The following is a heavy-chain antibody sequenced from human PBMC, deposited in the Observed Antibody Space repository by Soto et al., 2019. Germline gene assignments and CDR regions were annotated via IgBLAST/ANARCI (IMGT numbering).Heavy chain of an antibody. Sequence: QVQLVQSGAEVKKPGASVKVSCRASGYTFTGYYIHWVRQAPGQGLEWMGWINPRSGGGNYAQRFQGRVTVARDTSITTAYMELSSLRSDDTAVYYCVRANSGDDDEFDYWGQGTLVTVSS. V-gene: IGHV1-2*02. CDR1: GYTFTGYY. CDR2: INPRSGGG. D-gene: IGHD5-12*01. J-gene: IGHJ4*02. CDR3: VRANSGDDDEFDY.